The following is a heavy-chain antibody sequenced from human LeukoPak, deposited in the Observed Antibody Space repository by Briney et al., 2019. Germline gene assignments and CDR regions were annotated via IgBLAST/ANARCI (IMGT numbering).Heavy chain of an antibody. Sequence: RGAPRVSCAASWFTISSNYMSWVRQGPGKRLEWVSLIYSGGYTYYADSVMGRFTLSRDNSKNTLYLQMNSLRGEDTAVYYCARQRYYYDSSGPYFDYWGEGTLVTVSS. V-gene: IGHV3-53*01. D-gene: IGHD3-22*01. CDR1: WFTISSNY. J-gene: IGHJ4*02. CDR2: IYSGGYT. CDR3: ARQRYYYDSSGPYFDY.